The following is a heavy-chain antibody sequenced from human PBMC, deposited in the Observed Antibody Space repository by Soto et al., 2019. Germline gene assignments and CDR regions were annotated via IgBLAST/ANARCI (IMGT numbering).Heavy chain of an antibody. Sequence: EVQLVESGGGLVKPGGSLRLSCAASGFTFSSYSMNWVRQAPGKGLEWVSSISSSSSYIYYADSVKGRFTISRDNAKNSQYLQMNSLTGEDTAVYYCARDRVIVAATTHYYYGMDVWGQGTTVTVSS. CDR3: ARDRVIVAATTHYYYGMDV. CDR2: ISSSSSYI. J-gene: IGHJ6*02. V-gene: IGHV3-21*01. D-gene: IGHD1-26*01. CDR1: GFTFSSYS.